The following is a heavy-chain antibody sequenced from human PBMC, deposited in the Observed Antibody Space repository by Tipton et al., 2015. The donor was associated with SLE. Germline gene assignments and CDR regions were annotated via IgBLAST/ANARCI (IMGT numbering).Heavy chain of an antibody. V-gene: IGHV4-59*11. CDR2: IYYCGST. CDR3: ARELLNPVTTVHDYFDL. CDR1: GGSMSPHH. J-gene: IGHJ2*01. Sequence: TLSLTCTVSGGSMSPHHWGCISQPPGKGLEWIGYIYYCGSTNYNPSLKSRVTISVDTSKNQFSLQLNSVTAADTAVYYCARELLNPVTTVHDYFDLWCRGTLVTVSA. D-gene: IGHD4-11*01.